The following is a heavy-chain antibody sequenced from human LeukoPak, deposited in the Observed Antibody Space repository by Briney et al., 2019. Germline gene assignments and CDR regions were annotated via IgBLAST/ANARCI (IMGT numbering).Heavy chain of an antibody. CDR3: ARGARRQQLVPRYFDL. D-gene: IGHD6-13*01. Sequence: GGSLRLSCAASGFTFSSYWMSWVRQAPGKGLEWVANIKQDGSEKYYVDSVKGRFTISRDNAKNSLYLQMNSLRAEDTAVYYCARGARRQQLVPRYFDLWGRGTLATVSS. CDR1: GFTFSSYW. V-gene: IGHV3-7*01. CDR2: IKQDGSEK. J-gene: IGHJ2*01.